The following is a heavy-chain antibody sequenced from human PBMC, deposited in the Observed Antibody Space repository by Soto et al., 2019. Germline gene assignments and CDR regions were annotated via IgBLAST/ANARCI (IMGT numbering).Heavy chain of an antibody. CDR1: VFPFTIFA. Sequence: GGSLRLSCVASVFPFTIFAMSWVRQAPGKGLEWVSSIGVSGDTYYADSVKGRFTISRDNSKNSLSLQMNSPRAEDAAVYYCARNYYFDFWGLGTLVTVS. J-gene: IGHJ4*02. V-gene: IGHV3-23*01. CDR3: ARNYYFDF. CDR2: IGVSGDT.